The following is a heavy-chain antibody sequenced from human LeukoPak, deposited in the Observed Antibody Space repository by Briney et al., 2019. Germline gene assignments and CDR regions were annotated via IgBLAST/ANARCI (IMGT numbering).Heavy chain of an antibody. V-gene: IGHV4-59*12. D-gene: IGHD3-10*01. CDR3: ARLKRVGGYYYYYYMDV. J-gene: IGHJ6*03. Sequence: SETLSLTCTVSGGSISNYYWTWIRRPPGKGLEWIGFISYSGNTNYNPSLKSRVTISLDTSKNQFSLKLSSVTAADTAVYYCARLKRVGGYYYYYYMDVWGKGTTVTISS. CDR1: GGSISNYY. CDR2: ISYSGNT.